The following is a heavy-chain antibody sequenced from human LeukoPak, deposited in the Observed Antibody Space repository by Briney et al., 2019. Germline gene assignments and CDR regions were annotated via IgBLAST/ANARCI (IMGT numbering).Heavy chain of an antibody. D-gene: IGHD3-3*01. CDR3: ARGNIFGVVIPHNWFDP. CDR1: GYTFTGYY. V-gene: IGHV1-2*02. CDR2: INPNSGGT. Sequence: ASVKVSCKASGYTFTGYYMHWVRQAPGQGLEWMGWINPNSGGTNYAQEFQGRVTMTRDTSISTAYMELSRLRSDDTAVYYCARGNIFGVVIPHNWFDPWGQGTLVTVSS. J-gene: IGHJ5*02.